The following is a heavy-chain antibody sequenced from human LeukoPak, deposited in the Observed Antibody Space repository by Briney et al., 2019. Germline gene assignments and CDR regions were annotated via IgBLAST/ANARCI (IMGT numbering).Heavy chain of an antibody. CDR2: IYYSGST. CDR1: GCSISSYY. J-gene: IGHJ6*02. V-gene: IGHV4-59*01. CDR3: TRYSSGWITPSNYYGMDV. D-gene: IGHD6-19*01. Sequence: SKTLSLTCTVSGCSISSYYWSWIRQPPGKGLEWIGYIYYSGSTNYNPSLESRITTTVATATTRLALKLRSMTAADTTVYYCTRYSSGWITPSNYYGMDVWGQGTTVTVSS.